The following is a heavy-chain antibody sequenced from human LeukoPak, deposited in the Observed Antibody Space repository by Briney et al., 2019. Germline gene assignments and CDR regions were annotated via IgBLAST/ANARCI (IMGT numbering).Heavy chain of an antibody. CDR3: AKGSGVGATTGVDY. D-gene: IGHD1-26*01. CDR1: GFTFSSYE. Sequence: PGGSLRLSCAASGFTFSSYEMNWVRQAPGKGLEWVSYISSSGSTIYYADSVKGRFTISRDNAKNSLYLQMNSLRAEDTALYYCAKGSGVGATTGVDYWGQGTLVTVSS. CDR2: ISSSGSTI. J-gene: IGHJ4*02. V-gene: IGHV3-48*03.